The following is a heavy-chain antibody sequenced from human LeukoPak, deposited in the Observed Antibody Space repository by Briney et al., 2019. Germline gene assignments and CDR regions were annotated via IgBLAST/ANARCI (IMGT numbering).Heavy chain of an antibody. CDR3: ASSPRGYFDWLLYFGY. J-gene: IGHJ4*02. Sequence: SVTVSCKASGGTFTSYAISWVPQAPGQGLEWMGGIIPIFGTANYAQKFQGRVTITTDESTSTAYMELSSLRSEDTAVYYCASSPRGYFDWLLYFGYSGQGTLVTVSS. CDR2: IIPIFGTA. D-gene: IGHD3-9*01. CDR1: GGTFTSYA. V-gene: IGHV1-69*05.